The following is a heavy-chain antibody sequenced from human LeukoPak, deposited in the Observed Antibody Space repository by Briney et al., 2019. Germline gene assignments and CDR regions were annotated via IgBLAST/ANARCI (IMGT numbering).Heavy chain of an antibody. Sequence: PGGSLRLSCAAPGFTFGSYAMSWVRQAPGKGLEWVSGISAPGDNTYYADSVKGRLTISRDNSKNTLYLQMNSLRAEDTALYYCAKLERRHYGGNRFDFWGQGTLLTVSS. V-gene: IGHV3-23*01. CDR1: GFTFGSYA. CDR3: AKLERRHYGGNRFDF. J-gene: IGHJ4*02. CDR2: ISAPGDNT. D-gene: IGHD1-1*01.